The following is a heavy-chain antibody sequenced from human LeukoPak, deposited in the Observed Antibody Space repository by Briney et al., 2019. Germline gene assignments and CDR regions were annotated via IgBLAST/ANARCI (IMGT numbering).Heavy chain of an antibody. D-gene: IGHD2-15*01. V-gene: IGHV3-23*01. CDR2: ISGSGGST. CDR3: AKSPLGYCSGGSCHLYFDY. Sequence: GGSLRLSCAASGFTFSSYAMSWVRQAPGKGLEWVSAISGSGGSTYYADSVKGRFTISRDNSKNTLYLQVNSLRAEDTAVYYCAKSPLGYCSGGSCHLYFDYWGQGALVTVSS. CDR1: GFTFSSYA. J-gene: IGHJ4*02.